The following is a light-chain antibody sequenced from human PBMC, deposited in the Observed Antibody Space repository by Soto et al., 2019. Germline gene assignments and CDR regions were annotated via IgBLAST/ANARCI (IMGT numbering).Light chain of an antibody. CDR1: QTIRTR. J-gene: IGKJ1*01. CDR2: DAS. CDR3: QHYTTFTRA. V-gene: IGKV1-5*01. Sequence: DIQMTQSPSPLSASVGDRVTITCRASQTIRTRLAWYQQKPGKAPKLLIYDASTLDSGVPSRFSGSGSETDFTLTISGLQPDDFATYYCQHYTTFTRAFGQGTTVDI.